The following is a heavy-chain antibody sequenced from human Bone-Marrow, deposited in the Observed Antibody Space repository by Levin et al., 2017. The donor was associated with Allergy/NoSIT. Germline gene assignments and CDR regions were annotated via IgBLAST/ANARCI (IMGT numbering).Heavy chain of an antibody. Sequence: PGGSLRLSCAASGFTFSNYWMHWVRQAPGKGLEWVSRINTVESDTTYADSVKGRFTISRDNAKNTLYLQMNSLRAEDTAVYYCARDDLVTGFEYYMDVWGQGTPVTVSS. V-gene: IGHV3-74*01. CDR1: GFTFSNYW. CDR2: INTVESDT. D-gene: IGHD3-9*01. CDR3: ARDDLVTGFEYYMDV. J-gene: IGHJ6*03.